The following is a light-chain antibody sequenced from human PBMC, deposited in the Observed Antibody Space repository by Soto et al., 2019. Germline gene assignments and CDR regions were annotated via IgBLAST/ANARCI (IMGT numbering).Light chain of an antibody. CDR3: SSYSFITALYV. CDR1: SFKN. V-gene: IGLV2-14*03. CDR2: DVS. Sequence: QSALTQPASVSGSPGQSITISCTGTSFKNVSWYQQHPGQAPTLLIYDVSYRPSGMSHRFSGAESAYTASLTISGLQAEDEADYYGSSYSFITALYVFGTGTKLTVL. J-gene: IGLJ1*01.